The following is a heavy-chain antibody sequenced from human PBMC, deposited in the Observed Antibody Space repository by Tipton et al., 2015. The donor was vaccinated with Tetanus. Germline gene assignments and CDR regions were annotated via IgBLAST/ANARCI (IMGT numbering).Heavy chain of an antibody. D-gene: IGHD5-12*01. V-gene: IGHV4-59*01. CDR3: ARVGFGYSGYHFYGY. Sequence: LRLSCTVSGGSISSYYWSWIRQPPGKGLERIGYIYYSGSTNYNPSLKSRVTISVDTSKNQFSLKLSSVTAADTAVYYCARVGFGYSGYHFYGYWGQGTLVTVSS. CDR1: GGSISSYY. CDR2: IYYSGST. J-gene: IGHJ4*02.